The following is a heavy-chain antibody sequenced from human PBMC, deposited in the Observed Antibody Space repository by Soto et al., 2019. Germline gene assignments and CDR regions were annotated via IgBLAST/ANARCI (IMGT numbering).Heavy chain of an antibody. V-gene: IGHV4-4*07. J-gene: IGHJ6*02. Sequence: SETLSLTCTVSGGSINTYYWSWIRQPAGKGLEWIGRIDTSGNTNYNPSLKSRVTMSVDTSKKQFSLKLTSVTAADTAVYYCARYSSNWFQTEGMDVWGQGTTVTVSS. D-gene: IGHD6-13*01. CDR2: IDTSGNT. CDR1: GGSINTYY. CDR3: ARYSSNWFQTEGMDV.